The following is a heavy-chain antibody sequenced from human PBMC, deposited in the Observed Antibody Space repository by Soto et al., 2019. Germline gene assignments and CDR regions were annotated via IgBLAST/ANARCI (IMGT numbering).Heavy chain of an antibody. Sequence: EVQLVESGGGLVQPGGSLRLSCAASGFTFSVYWMHWVRQAPGKGLVWVSRIDSDGSTTSYAASLKARFTISRENAKSTLYLQMTSLRAEDTAVYYCARPGYSNYGPGVDVWGQGTAVTVSS. D-gene: IGHD4-4*01. CDR2: IDSDGSTT. V-gene: IGHV3-74*01. CDR3: ARPGYSNYGPGVDV. J-gene: IGHJ6*01. CDR1: GFTFSVYW.